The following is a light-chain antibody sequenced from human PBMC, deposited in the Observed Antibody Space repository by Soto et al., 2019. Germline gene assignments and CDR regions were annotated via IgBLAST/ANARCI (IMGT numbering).Light chain of an antibody. V-gene: IGKV3-20*01. CDR2: GAS. CDR3: QQYGSSGT. J-gene: IGKJ1*01. Sequence: EIVVTQSPATLSVSPGERATLSCRASQSVGSNLAWYQQKPGQAPRLLIYGASNRATGIPDRFSGSGSGTDFTLTISRLEPEDFAVYYCQQYGSSGTFGQGTKVDI. CDR1: QSVGSN.